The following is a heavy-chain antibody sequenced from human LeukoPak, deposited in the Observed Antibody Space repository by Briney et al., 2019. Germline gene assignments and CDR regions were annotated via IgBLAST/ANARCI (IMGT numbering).Heavy chain of an antibody. CDR2: IYYSGST. CDR1: GGSISSGDYY. J-gene: IGHJ4*02. V-gene: IGHV4-30-4*08. CDR3: ARDQGYCSGGSCFYY. D-gene: IGHD2-15*01. Sequence: PSETLSLTCTVSGGSISSGDYYWSWIRQPPGKGLEWIGYIYYSGSTYYNPSLKSRVTISVDTSKNQFSLKLSSVTAADTAVYYCARDQGYCSGGSCFYYWRQGTLVTVSS.